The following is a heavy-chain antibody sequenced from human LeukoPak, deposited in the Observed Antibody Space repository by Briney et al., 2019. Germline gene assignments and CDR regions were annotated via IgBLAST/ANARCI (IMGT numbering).Heavy chain of an antibody. D-gene: IGHD5-24*01. CDR3: ARATRNGYDY. J-gene: IGHJ4*01. CDR2: IGSRSVTT. V-gene: IGHV3-48*04. CDR1: GFTFNIYG. Sequence: PGGSLRLSCEASGFTFNIYGMNWVRQAPGKGPEWASYIGSRSVTTHYADSVKGRFTVSRDDAQNALYLQMNSLRRDDTAVYYCARATRNGYDYWGHGTRVTVSS.